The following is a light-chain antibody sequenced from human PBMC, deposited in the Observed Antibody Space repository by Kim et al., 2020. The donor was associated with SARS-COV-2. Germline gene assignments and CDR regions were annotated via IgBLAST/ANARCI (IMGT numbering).Light chain of an antibody. CDR2: KAS. Sequence: DIQMTQSPSTLSASVGDTVTITCRASHSISSWLAWYQHKPGKAPKILIYKASTLAGGVPSRFSGSASGTEFTLTISSLQPDDTASYYSLHYDDESRLFVQGTKVDIK. J-gene: IGKJ2*01. CDR1: HSISSW. V-gene: IGKV1-5*03. CDR3: LHYDDESRL.